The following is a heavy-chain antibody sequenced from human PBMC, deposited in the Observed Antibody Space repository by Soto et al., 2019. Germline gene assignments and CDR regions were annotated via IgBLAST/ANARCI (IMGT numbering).Heavy chain of an antibody. V-gene: IGHV1-46*01. CDR3: ARDSTLAY. CDR2: INPSAGGT. CDR1: GYTFTNYY. J-gene: IGHJ4*02. Sequence: RASVKVSCKASGYTFTNYYMHWVRQAPGQGLEWMGIINPSAGGTSYAPKFQARVTMTRDTSTSTVHMELSSLRPDDTAVYYCARDSTLAYWGQGTQVTVSS.